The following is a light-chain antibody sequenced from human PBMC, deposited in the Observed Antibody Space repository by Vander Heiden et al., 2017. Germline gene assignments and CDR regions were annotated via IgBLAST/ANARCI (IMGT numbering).Light chain of an antibody. V-gene: IGKV3-11*01. CDR2: DAS. J-gene: IGKJ5*01. CDR3: QQRSNWPPIT. Sequence: EIVLTQSPPTLSLSPGEGATLSCRASQSVSRYLAWYQQKPGQAPRLLIYDASNRATGIPARFSGSGSGTDFTLTISSLEPEDFAVYYCQQRSNWPPITFGQGTRLEIK. CDR1: QSVSRY.